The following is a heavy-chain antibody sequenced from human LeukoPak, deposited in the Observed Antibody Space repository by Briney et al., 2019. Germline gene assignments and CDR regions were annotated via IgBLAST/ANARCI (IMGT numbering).Heavy chain of an antibody. CDR2: ISGSGGST. J-gene: IGHJ5*02. CDR1: GFTFSSYA. Sequence: GGSLRLSCAASGFTFSSYAMSWVRQAPGKGLEWVSAISGSGGSTYYADSVKGRFTISRDNSKNTLYLQMNSLRAEDTAVYYCAKDRHDYGDYYNWFDPWGQGTLVTVSS. D-gene: IGHD4-17*01. V-gene: IGHV3-23*01. CDR3: AKDRHDYGDYYNWFDP.